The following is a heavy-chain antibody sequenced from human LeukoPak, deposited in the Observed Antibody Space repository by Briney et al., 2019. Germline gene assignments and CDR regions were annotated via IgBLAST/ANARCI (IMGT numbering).Heavy chain of an antibody. V-gene: IGHV1-18*01. Sequence: AAVRISSKTSAYTFSNYGISWLRHAPGQGLEWMVWISAYNGNTDYAQKFQGRVTMNTDTSTSTAYVELRNLRSDDTAMYYCARSQYLLLSWWNAFDVWGRGTIVTVSS. J-gene: IGHJ3*01. D-gene: IGHD2-2*01. CDR2: ISAYNGNT. CDR1: AYTFSNYG. CDR3: ARSQYLLLSWWNAFDV.